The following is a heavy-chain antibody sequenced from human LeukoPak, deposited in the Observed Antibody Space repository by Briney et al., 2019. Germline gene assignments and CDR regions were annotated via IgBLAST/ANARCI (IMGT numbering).Heavy chain of an antibody. D-gene: IGHD5-24*01. CDR1: GYSLTSYW. CDR3: ARCNRDGYNAMGAHDF. J-gene: IGHJ4*02. CDR2: IYPADSDI. Sequence: GESLKISCKGSGYSLTSYWIGWVRQMPGKGLEWMGIIYPADSDIRYSPSFQGQVTISADRSTSTAYLQWSSLKASDSAMYYCARCNRDGYNAMGAHDFWGQGTLVTVSS. V-gene: IGHV5-51*01.